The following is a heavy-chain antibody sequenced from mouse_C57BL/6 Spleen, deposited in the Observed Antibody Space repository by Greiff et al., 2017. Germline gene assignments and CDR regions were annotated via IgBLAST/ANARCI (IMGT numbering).Heavy chain of an antibody. V-gene: IGHV14-3*01. J-gene: IGHJ2*01. CDR3: ARPLSYSLNAMGY. D-gene: IGHD2-12*01. CDR1: GYTFNNSY. Sequence: EVQLQQSVAELVRPGASVKLSCTASGYTFNNSYMHWVKQRPEQGLEWIGRIDPANGNTKYAQKFKGKATLTADTSSITAYMQLSSLTSEATAIYYCARPLSYSLNAMGYWGQGTTLTGSS. CDR2: IDPANGNT.